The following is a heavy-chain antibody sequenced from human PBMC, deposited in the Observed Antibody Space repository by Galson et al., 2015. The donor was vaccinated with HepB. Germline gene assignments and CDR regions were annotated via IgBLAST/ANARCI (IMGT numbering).Heavy chain of an antibody. J-gene: IGHJ4*02. D-gene: IGHD6-13*01. Sequence: SLRLSCAASGFTFSSYWMSWVRQAPGKGLEWVANIKQDGSEKYYVDSVKGRFTISRDNAKNSLYLQMNSLRAEDTAVYYCARDAIFDIIAAAGTLDYWGQGTLVTVSS. CDR2: IKQDGSEK. CDR3: ARDAIFDIIAAAGTLDY. V-gene: IGHV3-7*03. CDR1: GFTFSSYW.